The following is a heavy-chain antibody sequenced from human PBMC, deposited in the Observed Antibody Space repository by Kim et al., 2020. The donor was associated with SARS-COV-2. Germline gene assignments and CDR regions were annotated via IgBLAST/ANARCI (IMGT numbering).Heavy chain of an antibody. CDR3: ARRGPLRSSSTFDY. D-gene: IGHD6-13*01. CDR2: IWYDGSNK. Sequence: GGSLRLSCAASGFTFSSYGMHWVRQAPGKGLEWVAVIWYDGSNKYYADSVKGRFTISRDNSKNTLYLQMNSLRAEDTAVYYCARRGPLRSSSTFDYWGQGTLVTVSS. J-gene: IGHJ4*02. CDR1: GFTFSSYG. V-gene: IGHV3-33*01.